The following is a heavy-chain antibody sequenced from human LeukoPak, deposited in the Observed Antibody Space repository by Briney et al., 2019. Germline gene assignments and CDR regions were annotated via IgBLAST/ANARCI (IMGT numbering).Heavy chain of an antibody. J-gene: IGHJ6*02. V-gene: IGHV3-30*04. Sequence: GRSLRLSCAASGFTFSSYAMHWVRQAPGKGLEWVAVISYDGSNKYFADSVKGRFTISRDNSKNTLYLQMNSLRAEDTAVYYCARDLPQAYGMDVWGQGTTVTVSS. CDR3: ARDLPQAYGMDV. CDR2: ISYDGSNK. CDR1: GFTFSSYA.